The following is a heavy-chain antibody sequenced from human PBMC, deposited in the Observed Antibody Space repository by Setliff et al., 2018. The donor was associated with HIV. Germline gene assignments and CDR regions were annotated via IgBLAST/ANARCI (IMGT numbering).Heavy chain of an antibody. CDR2: IYYSGST. V-gene: IGHV4-39*07. Sequence: SETLSLTCTVSGGSISNSSSYWGWIRQPPGKRLEWIGSIYYSGSTYYNPSLKSRVTISVDTSKNQFSLKMSSVTAADTAVYYCARGFLSIFGVVSYFDYWGQGTLVTVSS. CDR1: GGSISNSSSY. CDR3: ARGFLSIFGVVSYFDY. J-gene: IGHJ4*02. D-gene: IGHD3-3*01.